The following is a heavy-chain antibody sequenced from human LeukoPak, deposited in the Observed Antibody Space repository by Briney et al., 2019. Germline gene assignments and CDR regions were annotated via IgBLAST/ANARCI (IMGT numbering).Heavy chain of an antibody. V-gene: IGHV3-23*01. CDR1: GFTFSSYG. CDR3: AKEYGGTGYYYYYYMDV. J-gene: IGHJ6*03. CDR2: ISGSGGST. Sequence: GGSLRLSCAASGFTFSSYGMSWVRQAPGKGLEWVSAISGSGGSTYYADSVKGRFTISRDNSKNTLYLQMNSLRAEDTAVYYCAKEYGGTGYYYYYYMDVWGKGTTVTISS. D-gene: IGHD4-23*01.